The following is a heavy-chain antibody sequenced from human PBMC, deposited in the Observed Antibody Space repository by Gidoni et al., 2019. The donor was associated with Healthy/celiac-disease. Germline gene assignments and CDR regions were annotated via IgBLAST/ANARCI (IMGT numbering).Heavy chain of an antibody. J-gene: IGHJ4*02. Sequence: EVQLVESGGGLVQPGRSLRLSCADSGFTFDDYAMHWFRQAPGKCLEWVSGMSWNSGSIGYADSVKGRFTISRDHAKNSLYLQMNSLRAEDTALYYCAKDIGEMATIGAYFDYWGQGTLVTVSS. D-gene: IGHD5-12*01. CDR2: MSWNSGSI. V-gene: IGHV3-9*01. CDR3: AKDIGEMATIGAYFDY. CDR1: GFTFDDYA.